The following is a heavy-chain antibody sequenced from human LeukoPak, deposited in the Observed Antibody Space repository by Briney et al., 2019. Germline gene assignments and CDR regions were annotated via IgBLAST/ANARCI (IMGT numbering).Heavy chain of an antibody. CDR3: AKAPVGYSSGWYDY. J-gene: IGHJ4*02. CDR1: GFTFSSYA. V-gene: IGHV3-23*01. CDR2: ISGSGGST. Sequence: PGGSLRLSCAASGFTFSSYAMSWVRQAPGKGLEWVSAISGSGGSTYYADSVKGRFTISRDNSKNTLYLQMNSLRAEDTAVYYCAKAPVGYSSGWYDYWGQGTRVTVSS. D-gene: IGHD6-19*01.